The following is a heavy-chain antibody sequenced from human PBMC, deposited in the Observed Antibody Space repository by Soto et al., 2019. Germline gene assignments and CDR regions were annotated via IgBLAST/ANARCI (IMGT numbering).Heavy chain of an antibody. J-gene: IGHJ6*02. Sequence: PGGSLRLSCAASGFTFSDYYMSWIRQAPGKGLEWVSYISSSSSYTNYADSVKGRFTISRDNAKNSLYLQMNSLRAEDTAVYYCAREGDIVATILYGMDVWGQGTKVTVSS. D-gene: IGHD5-12*01. CDR2: ISSSSSYT. V-gene: IGHV3-11*06. CDR3: AREGDIVATILYGMDV. CDR1: GFTFSDYY.